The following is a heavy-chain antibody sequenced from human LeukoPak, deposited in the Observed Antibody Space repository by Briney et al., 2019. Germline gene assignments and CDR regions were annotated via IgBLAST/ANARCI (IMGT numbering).Heavy chain of an antibody. CDR1: GYTFTSYE. V-gene: IGHV1-8*01. CDR2: MHPNSGNT. J-gene: IGHJ4*02. CDR3: ARGRGGSYFSDFDY. Sequence: ASVKVSCKASGYTFTSYEINWVRHATGQGLEWMGWMHPNSGNTGYAQKFQGRVTMTRDTSITTAYMELSSLRSEDTAVYYCARGRGGSYFSDFDYWGQGTLVTVSS. D-gene: IGHD1-26*01.